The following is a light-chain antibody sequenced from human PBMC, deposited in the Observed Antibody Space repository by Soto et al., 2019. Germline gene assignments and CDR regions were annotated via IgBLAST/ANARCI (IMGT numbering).Light chain of an antibody. J-gene: IGLJ2*01. Sequence: QSALTQPASVSGTPGQSITISCTGSNSDVGIYDFVSWYQHHPGRAPKLIVSEVSHRPSGVSNRFSGSKSGNTASLTVSGLQVEDEADYYCSSFEASNNLLFGGGTKVTVL. CDR1: NSDVGIYDF. CDR3: SSFEASNNLL. CDR2: EVS. V-gene: IGLV2-14*01.